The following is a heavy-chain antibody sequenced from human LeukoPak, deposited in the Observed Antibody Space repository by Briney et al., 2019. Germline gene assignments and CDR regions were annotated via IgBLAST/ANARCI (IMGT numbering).Heavy chain of an antibody. CDR1: GFTLSSAW. CDR3: FGSGRVP. CDR2: IKSKSDGATT. V-gene: IGHV3-15*01. Sequence: GGSLRLSCAASGFTLSSAWMTWVRQAPGKGLEWVGRIKSKSDGATTDYAAPVKGRFTISRGDSKNTLYLQMNSLKTEDTAVYFCFGSGRVPWGQGTLVTVSS. J-gene: IGHJ5*02. D-gene: IGHD3-10*01.